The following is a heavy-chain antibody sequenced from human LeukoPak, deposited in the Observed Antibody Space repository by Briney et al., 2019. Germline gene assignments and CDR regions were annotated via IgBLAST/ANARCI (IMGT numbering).Heavy chain of an antibody. Sequence: SETLSLTCTVSGASISSHYWSWVRQPPGKGLEWIGYIHYSGSTNYRPSLKSRVTISIDTSKKQFSLKLRSVNAEDTAMYYCARTGDYSRTTGGWFDPWGQGTLVTVSS. V-gene: IGHV4-59*11. J-gene: IGHJ5*02. CDR3: ARTGDYSRTTGGWFDP. CDR1: GASISSHY. CDR2: IHYSGST. D-gene: IGHD4-11*01.